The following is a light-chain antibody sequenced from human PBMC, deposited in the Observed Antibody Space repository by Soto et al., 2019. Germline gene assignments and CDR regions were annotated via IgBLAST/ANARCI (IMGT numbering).Light chain of an antibody. J-gene: IGKJ2*01. V-gene: IGKV3-20*01. Sequence: EIVLTQSPGTLSLSPGERATLSCRASRSVSSSYLAWYQQKPGQAPRLLMYGATSRATGIPDRFSGSGSGTDFTLTISRLEPEDVALYYCQQYGSSLPYTFGQGTKLEIK. CDR2: GAT. CDR1: RSVSSSY. CDR3: QQYGSSLPYT.